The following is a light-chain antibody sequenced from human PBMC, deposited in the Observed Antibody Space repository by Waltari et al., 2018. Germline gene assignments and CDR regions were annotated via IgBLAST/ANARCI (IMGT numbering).Light chain of an antibody. Sequence: QSALTQPASVSGSPGQSIPIPCTGPSSASGGSDLGSWHQPHPGKAPKLMIYDVSKRPSGVSNRFSGSKSGNTASLTISGLQAEDEADYYCSSYTSSSTWVFGGGTKLTVL. CDR1: SSASGGSDL. J-gene: IGLJ3*02. V-gene: IGLV2-14*01. CDR2: DVS. CDR3: SSYTSSSTWV.